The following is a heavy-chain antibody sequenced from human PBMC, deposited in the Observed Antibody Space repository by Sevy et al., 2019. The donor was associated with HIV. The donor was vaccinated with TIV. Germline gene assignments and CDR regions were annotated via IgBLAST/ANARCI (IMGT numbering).Heavy chain of an antibody. CDR3: ARRGFDSSGYPQYYFDY. V-gene: IGHV5-51*01. J-gene: IGHJ4*02. D-gene: IGHD3-22*01. Sequence: GESLKISCKGSGYRFISYWIGWVRQMPGKGLEWMGIIYPGDSDIRYSPSFQGQVTISADKSISTAYLQWSSLQASDTAMYFCARRGFDSSGYPQYYFDYWGQGTLVIVSS. CDR2: IYPGDSDI. CDR1: GYRFISYW.